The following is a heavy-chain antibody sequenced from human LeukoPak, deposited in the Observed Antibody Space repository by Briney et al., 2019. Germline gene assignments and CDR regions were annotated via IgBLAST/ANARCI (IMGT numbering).Heavy chain of an antibody. J-gene: IGHJ4*02. CDR3: ARTDGDFDY. V-gene: IGHV4-39*07. CDR2: IYYSGST. Sequence: SETLSLTCTVSGGSISSSSYYWGWIRQPPGKGLEWIGSIYYSGSTYYNPSLKSRVTISVDTSKNQFSLKLSSVTAADTAVYYCARTDGDFDYWGQGTLVTVPS. CDR1: GGSISSSSYY. D-gene: IGHD3-16*01.